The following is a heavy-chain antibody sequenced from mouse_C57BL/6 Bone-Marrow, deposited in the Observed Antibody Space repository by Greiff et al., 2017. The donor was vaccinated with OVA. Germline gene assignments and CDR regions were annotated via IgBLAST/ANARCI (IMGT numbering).Heavy chain of an antibody. D-gene: IGHD1-1*01. CDR2: IYPRDGST. J-gene: IGHJ2*01. V-gene: IGHV1-78*01. CDR1: GYTFTDHT. Sequence: QVQPKESDAGLVKPGASVKISCTVSGYTFTDHTIHWMQQRPEQGLEWIGYIYPRDGSTKYNEKVKGKATLTADKSSSTAYMQLNSLTSEGSAGYFCARGYGHFDYWGQGTTLTVSS. CDR3: ARGYGHFDY.